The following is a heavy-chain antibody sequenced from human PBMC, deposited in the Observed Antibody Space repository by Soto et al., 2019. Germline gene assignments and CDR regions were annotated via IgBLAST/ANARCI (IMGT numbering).Heavy chain of an antibody. V-gene: IGHV3-30*18. D-gene: IGHD3-10*01. CDR3: AKVRADYYYGSGTFDY. Sequence: QVQLVESGGGVVQPGRSLRLSCAASGFTFSSYGMHWVRQAPGKGLEWVALISSDGSNKYYADSVKGRFTISRDNSKNTLYLQMNTLRAEDTAVYYCAKVRADYYYGSGTFDYCGQGTLVTVSS. CDR2: ISSDGSNK. CDR1: GFTFSSYG. J-gene: IGHJ4*02.